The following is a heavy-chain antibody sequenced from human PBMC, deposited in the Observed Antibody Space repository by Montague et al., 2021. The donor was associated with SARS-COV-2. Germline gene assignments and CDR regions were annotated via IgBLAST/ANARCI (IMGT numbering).Heavy chain of an antibody. CDR1: GGSFGSYRYY. Sequence: SETLSLTCTVSGGSFGSYRYYWGCIRQPQGMGLMGFGCIYYSGSTNYNLSLKSRVTISVDTSKNQFSLTFSSVTAAATAVHYCARVGRQQLGRLSGMDVWGQGTTVTVSS. J-gene: IGHJ6*02. CDR3: ARVGRQQLGRLSGMDV. D-gene: IGHD6-13*01. CDR2: IYYSGST. V-gene: IGHV4-39*07.